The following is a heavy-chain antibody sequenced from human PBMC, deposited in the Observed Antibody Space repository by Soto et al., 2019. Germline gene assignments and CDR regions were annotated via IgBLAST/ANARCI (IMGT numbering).Heavy chain of an antibody. V-gene: IGHV3-74*01. CDR2: INSDGSST. Sequence: PGGSLRLSCAASGFTFSSYWMHWVRQAPGKGLVWVSRINSDGSSTSYADSVKDRFTISRDNAKNTLYLQMNSLGAEDTAVYYCVRTSLVVAAATREDYWGQGTLVTVSS. CDR1: GFTFSSYW. D-gene: IGHD2-15*01. CDR3: VRTSLVVAAATREDY. J-gene: IGHJ4*02.